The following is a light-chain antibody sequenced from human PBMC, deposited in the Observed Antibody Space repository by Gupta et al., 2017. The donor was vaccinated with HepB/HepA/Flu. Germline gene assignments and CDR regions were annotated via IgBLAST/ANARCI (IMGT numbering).Light chain of an antibody. CDR3: QQSYSAPVT. J-gene: IGKJ1*01. CDR2: GAS. CDR1: QTISNY. V-gene: IGKV1-39*01. Sequence: IKLTKSPSSLSASVGDRVTITCRASQTISNYLNWHQQKSGKAPELLIYGASSLQSGVPSRFSGSGSGTHFTLTISSLEPEDFATYYCQQSYSAPVTFGQGTKVEIK.